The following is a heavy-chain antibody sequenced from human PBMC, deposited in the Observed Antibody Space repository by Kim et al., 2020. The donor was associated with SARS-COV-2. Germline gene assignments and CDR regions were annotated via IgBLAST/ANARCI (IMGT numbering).Heavy chain of an antibody. Sequence: NPSLKSRVTISVDTSKNQFSLKLSSVTAADTAVYYCASRRSADGYNLDDYWGQGTLVTVSS. J-gene: IGHJ4*02. CDR3: ASRRSADGYNLDDY. D-gene: IGHD5-12*01. V-gene: IGHV4-39*01.